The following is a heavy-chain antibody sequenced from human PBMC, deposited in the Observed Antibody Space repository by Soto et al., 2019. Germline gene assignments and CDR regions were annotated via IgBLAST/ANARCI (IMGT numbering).Heavy chain of an antibody. CDR3: AKAPLYDIFTGRRYWFFDL. D-gene: IGHD3-9*01. J-gene: IGHJ2*01. CDR2: ISGGGGST. CDR1: GFTFSSYA. Sequence: GGSLRLSCAASGFTFSSYAMSWVRQAPGKGLEWVSTISGGGGSTYNADSVKGRFTISRDNSKNTLYLQMNSLRAEDTAVYYCAKAPLYDIFTGRRYWFFDLWGRGTLVTVSS. V-gene: IGHV3-23*01.